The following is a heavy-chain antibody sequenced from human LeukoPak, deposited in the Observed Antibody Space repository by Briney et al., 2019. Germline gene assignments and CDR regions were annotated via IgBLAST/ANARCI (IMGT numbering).Heavy chain of an antibody. CDR3: ARDAVAGTLYYSFHY. V-gene: IGHV1-2*02. Sequence: ASVKVSCKASGYTFTDYYMHWVRQAPGQGLEWMGWINPNSGGTNYAQKFQGRVTMTRDTSISTAYMELTSLTSDDTAVYYCARDAVAGTLYYSFHYWDQGTLVTVSS. CDR1: GYTFTDYY. J-gene: IGHJ4*02. CDR2: INPNSGGT. D-gene: IGHD6-19*01.